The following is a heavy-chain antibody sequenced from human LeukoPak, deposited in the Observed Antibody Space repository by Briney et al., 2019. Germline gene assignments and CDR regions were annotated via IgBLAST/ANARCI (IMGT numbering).Heavy chain of an antibody. V-gene: IGHV4-59*01. CDR2: IHYSGNN. Sequence: AETLSLTSTVSGGSISSYYWTWIRQLPGKGLEWIGYIHYSGNNNYNPSLKSRVTISLDTSKNQFSLKLKSVTAADTAVYYCARGVGSGYTDDWGQGTLVTVSS. D-gene: IGHD3-22*01. J-gene: IGHJ4*02. CDR1: GGSISSYY. CDR3: ARGVGSGYTDD.